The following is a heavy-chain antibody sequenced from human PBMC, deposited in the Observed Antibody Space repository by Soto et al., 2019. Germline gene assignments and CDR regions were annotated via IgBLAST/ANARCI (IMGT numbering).Heavy chain of an antibody. J-gene: IGHJ4*02. CDR1: GFSFSSYG. Sequence: QVQLVESGGGVVQPGRSLRLSCAASGFSFSSYGMHWVRQAPGKGLEWVAMISYDGTDEYYADSVKGRFTISRDNSKNAVYLQMHSLRAEDTAVYDCAKQESEWNVRFDYWGQGTLVTVSS. D-gene: IGHD1-1*01. V-gene: IGHV3-30*18. CDR2: ISYDGTDE. CDR3: AKQESEWNVRFDY.